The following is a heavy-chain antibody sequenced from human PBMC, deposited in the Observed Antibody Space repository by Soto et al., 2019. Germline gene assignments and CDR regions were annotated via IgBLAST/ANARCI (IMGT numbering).Heavy chain of an antibody. D-gene: IGHD3-22*01. CDR3: ARDLHRYHSVFDYYGMDV. CDR1: GFTFSSYG. V-gene: IGHV3-33*01. CDR2: IWYDGSNK. Sequence: GGSLRLSCAASGFTFSSYGMHWVRQAPGKGLEWVAVIWYDGSNKYYADSVKGRFTISRDNSKNTLYLQMNSLRAEDTAVYYCARDLHRYHSVFDYYGMDVWGQGTTVTVSS. J-gene: IGHJ6*02.